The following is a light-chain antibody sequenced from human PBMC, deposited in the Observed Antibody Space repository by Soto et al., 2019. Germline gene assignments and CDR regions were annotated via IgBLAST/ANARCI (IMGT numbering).Light chain of an antibody. J-gene: IGKJ1*01. CDR1: QGIGTD. CDR2: STS. V-gene: IGKV1-17*01. CDR3: LQHYTYPRT. Sequence: DIQITQSPSSLSASAGDMVTISCRASQGIGTDLGWYRQKQGRAPEXLIYSTSSLQSGVPSRFSGSVYGTEFSLTITSLQTEDFATYYCLQHYTYPRTFGQGTKVDIK.